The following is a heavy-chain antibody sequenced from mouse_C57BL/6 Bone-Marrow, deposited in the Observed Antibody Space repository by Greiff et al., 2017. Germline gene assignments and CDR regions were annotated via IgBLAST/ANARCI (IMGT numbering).Heavy chain of an antibody. Sequence: QVQLQQSGAELARPGASVKISCKASGYTFTSYTMHWVKQRPGQGLEWIGYINPSSGYTKYNQKFKDKATLTADKSSSTAYMQLSSLTSEDSAVYYCARAGGITSMDYWGQGTSVTVSS. J-gene: IGHJ4*01. V-gene: IGHV1-4*01. CDR1: GYTFTSYT. CDR3: ARAGGITSMDY. CDR2: INPSSGYT. D-gene: IGHD1-1*01.